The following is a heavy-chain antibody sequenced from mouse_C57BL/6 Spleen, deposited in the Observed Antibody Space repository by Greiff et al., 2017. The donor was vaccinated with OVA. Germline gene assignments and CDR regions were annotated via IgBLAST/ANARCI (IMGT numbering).Heavy chain of an antibody. CDR2: LYPGDGDT. Sequence: VQVVESGPELVKPGASVKISCKASGYAFSSSWMNWVKQRPGKGLEWIGRLYPGDGDTNYNGKVKGKATLTADKSSSTAYMQLSSLTSEDSAVYFCARSNPYAMDYWGQGTSVTVSS. CDR3: ARSNPYAMDY. V-gene: IGHV1-82*01. J-gene: IGHJ4*01. CDR1: GYAFSSSW.